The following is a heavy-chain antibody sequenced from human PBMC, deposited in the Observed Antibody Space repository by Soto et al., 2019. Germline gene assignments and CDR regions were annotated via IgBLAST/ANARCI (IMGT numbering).Heavy chain of an antibody. V-gene: IGHV1-3*01. J-gene: IGHJ6*02. D-gene: IGHD2-15*01. CDR1: GYTFTSYA. Sequence: ASVKISCKASGYTFTSYAMHWVRQAPGQRLEWMGWINAGNGNTKYSQKFQGRVTITRDTSASTAYMELSSLRSEDTAVYYCARAWGPYCSGGSCYPYYYYGMEVWGEETKVTVSS. CDR2: INAGNGNT. CDR3: ARAWGPYCSGGSCYPYYYYGMEV.